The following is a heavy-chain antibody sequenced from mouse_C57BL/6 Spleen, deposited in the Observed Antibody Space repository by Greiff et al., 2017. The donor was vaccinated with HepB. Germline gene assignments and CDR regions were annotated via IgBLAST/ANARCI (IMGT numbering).Heavy chain of an antibody. V-gene: IGHV1-26*01. J-gene: IGHJ4*01. Sequence: EVQLQQSGPELVKPGASVKISCTASGYTFTDYYMNWVKQSHGKSLEWIGDINPNNGGTSYNQKFKGKATLTVDKSSSTAYMELRSLTSEDSAVYYCARGDGPLMDYWGQGTSVTVSS. CDR2: INPNNGGT. CDR3: ARGDGPLMDY. D-gene: IGHD2-3*01. CDR1: GYTFTDYY.